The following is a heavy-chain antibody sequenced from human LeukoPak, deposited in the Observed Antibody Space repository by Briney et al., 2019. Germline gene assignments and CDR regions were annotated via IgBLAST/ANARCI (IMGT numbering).Heavy chain of an antibody. D-gene: IGHD3-22*01. CDR1: GDSVNGYY. Sequence: KPSETLSLTCTVSGDSVNGYYWSWIRQPPGKGLEWVGYIYYNGHTNYSPSLESRTTMSIDPSRNQFSLKVRSVTAADTAVYYCARDLDTMIVGGGWFDPWGQGTLVTVSS. V-gene: IGHV4-59*02. CDR2: IYYNGHT. CDR3: ARDLDTMIVGGGWFDP. J-gene: IGHJ5*02.